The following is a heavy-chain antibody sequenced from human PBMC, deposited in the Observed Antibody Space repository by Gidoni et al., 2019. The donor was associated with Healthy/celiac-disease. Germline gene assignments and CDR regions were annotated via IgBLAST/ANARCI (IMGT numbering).Heavy chain of an antibody. CDR3: AREGIAAARGAFDI. V-gene: IGHV4-59*01. Sequence: QVQLQESGPGLVKPSETLSLTCTVSGGSISSYYWSWIRQPPGKGLEWIGYIYYSGSTNYNPSLKSRVTISVDTSKNQFSLKLSSVTAADTAVYYCAREGIAAARGAFDIWGQGTMVTVSS. J-gene: IGHJ3*02. CDR1: GGSISSYY. CDR2: IYYSGST. D-gene: IGHD6-13*01.